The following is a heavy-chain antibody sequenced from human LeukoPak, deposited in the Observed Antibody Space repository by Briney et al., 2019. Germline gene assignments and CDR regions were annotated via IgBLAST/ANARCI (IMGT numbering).Heavy chain of an antibody. Sequence: SETLSLTCAVYGGSFSGYYWGWIRQPPGKGLESIGFISYSGGTVHNPSLKSRVTMSLDTSKNQFSLKVNSVTAADTAVYYCARDPGSLAFDFWGQGTMVTVSS. J-gene: IGHJ3*01. V-gene: IGHV4-59*01. CDR3: ARDPGSLAFDF. D-gene: IGHD3-10*01. CDR1: GGSFSGYY. CDR2: ISYSGGT.